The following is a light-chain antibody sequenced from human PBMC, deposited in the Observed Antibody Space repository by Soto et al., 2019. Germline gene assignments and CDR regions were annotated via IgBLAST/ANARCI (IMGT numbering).Light chain of an antibody. CDR2: DAS. CDR3: QHYKSYSEA. V-gene: IGKV1-5*01. Sequence: DIQMTQSPSTVSASVGDRVTITCRASQTISSWFAWYQQKPGKAPKLLIYDASALPRGVPSRFSGSGSGTKFTLTIASLQPDDFATYYCQHYKSYSEAFGQGTKV. J-gene: IGKJ1*01. CDR1: QTISSW.